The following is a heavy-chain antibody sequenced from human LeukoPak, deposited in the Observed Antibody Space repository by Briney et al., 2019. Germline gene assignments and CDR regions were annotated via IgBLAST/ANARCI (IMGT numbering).Heavy chain of an antibody. CDR3: ARVHRDGYNLQNYYYYMDV. CDR1: GYSISSGYY. J-gene: IGHJ6*03. V-gene: IGHV4-38-2*02. D-gene: IGHD5-24*01. CDR2: IYHSGST. Sequence: SETLSLTCTVSGYSISSGYYWGWIRQPPGKGLAWIGSIYHSGSTYYNPSLKSRVTISVDTSKNQFSLKLSSVTAADTAVYYCARVHRDGYNLQNYYYYMDVWGKGTTVTVSS.